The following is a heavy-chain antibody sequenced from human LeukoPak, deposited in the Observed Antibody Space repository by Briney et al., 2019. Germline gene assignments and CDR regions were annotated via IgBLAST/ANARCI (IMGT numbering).Heavy chain of an antibody. CDR3: ARGGPFPSSSSSREYYLDY. J-gene: IGHJ4*02. Sequence: GASVKVSCKASGYDFINYGISWVQQAPGQGLEWMGWRSIYNGNTDYKLQGRVTMTTDTSTNTAYMEVRSLRSDDTAVYYCARGGPFPSSSSSREYYLDYWGQGTLVTVSS. D-gene: IGHD6-6*01. CDR2: RSIYNGNT. V-gene: IGHV1-18*01. CDR1: GYDFINYG.